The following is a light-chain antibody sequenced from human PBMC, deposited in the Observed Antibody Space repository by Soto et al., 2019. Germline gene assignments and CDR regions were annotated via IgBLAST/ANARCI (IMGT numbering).Light chain of an antibody. CDR3: QQRSNWPPIT. J-gene: IGKJ5*01. V-gene: IGKV3D-15*01. Sequence: EIVMTQSPATLSVSPGERATLSCRASQSVSSDLAWYHQKPGQAPRLLIYGASSRATGIPDRFSGSGSGTEFTLTISSLQSEDFAVYYCQQRSNWPPITFGQGTRLEI. CDR2: GAS. CDR1: QSVSSD.